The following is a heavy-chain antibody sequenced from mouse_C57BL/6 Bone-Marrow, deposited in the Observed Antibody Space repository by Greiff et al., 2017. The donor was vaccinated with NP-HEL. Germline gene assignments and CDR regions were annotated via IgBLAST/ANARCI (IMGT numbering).Heavy chain of an antibody. D-gene: IGHD1-1*01. CDR1: GYTFTSYW. Sequence: QVQLQQPGAELVKPGASVKLSCKASGYTFTSYWMHWVKQRPGQGLEWIGMIHPNSGSTNYNEKFKSKATLTVDKSSSTAYMQLSSLTSEDSAVYYCARREANYYGSFYAMDYWGQGTSVTVSS. V-gene: IGHV1-64*01. J-gene: IGHJ4*01. CDR3: ARREANYYGSFYAMDY. CDR2: IHPNSGST.